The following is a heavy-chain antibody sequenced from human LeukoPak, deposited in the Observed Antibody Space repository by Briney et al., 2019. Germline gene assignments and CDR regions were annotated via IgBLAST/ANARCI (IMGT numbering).Heavy chain of an antibody. CDR3: ARDLRFGELYFDY. D-gene: IGHD3-10*01. Sequence: ASVKVSCKASGYTFTGYYMHWVRQAPGQGLEWMGWINPNSGGTNYAQKLQGRVTMTTDTSTSTAYMELRSLRSDDTAVYYCARDLRFGELYFDYWGQGTLVTVSS. CDR1: GYTFTGYY. J-gene: IGHJ4*02. V-gene: IGHV1-2*02. CDR2: INPNSGGT.